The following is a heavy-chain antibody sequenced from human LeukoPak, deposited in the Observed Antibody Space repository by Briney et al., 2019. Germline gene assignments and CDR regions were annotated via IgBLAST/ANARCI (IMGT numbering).Heavy chain of an antibody. Sequence: GGSLRLSCAASGFTFSSYWMHWVRQAPGKGLVWVSRLNSDGTNTYHADSVKGRVTISRDNAKNTVYLEMNSLRAEDTAVYYCATGGVRGVKIPSSFDYWGQGTLVTVSS. CDR1: GFTFSSYW. J-gene: IGHJ4*02. V-gene: IGHV3-74*01. D-gene: IGHD3-10*01. CDR3: ATGGVRGVKIPSSFDY. CDR2: LNSDGTNT.